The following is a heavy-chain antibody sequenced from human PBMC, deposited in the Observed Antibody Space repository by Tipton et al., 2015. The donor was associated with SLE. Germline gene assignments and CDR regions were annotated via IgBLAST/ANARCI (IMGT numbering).Heavy chain of an antibody. J-gene: IGHJ6*02. CDR3: AKDGSFGVVPYGMDV. Sequence: SLRLSCAASGFTFSSYGMHWVRQAPGKGLEWVAFIRYDGSKKYYADSVKGRFTISRDNAKNSLYLQMNSLRAEDRAVYYCAKDGSFGVVPYGMDVWGQGTTVTVSS. CDR2: IRYDGSKK. CDR1: GFTFSSYG. V-gene: IGHV3-30*02. D-gene: IGHD3-3*01.